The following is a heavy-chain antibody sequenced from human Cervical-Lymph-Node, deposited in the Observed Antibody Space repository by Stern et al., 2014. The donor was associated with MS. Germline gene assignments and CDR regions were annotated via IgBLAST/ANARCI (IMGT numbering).Heavy chain of an antibody. CDR2: MSYDGRIK. CDR1: GFSFSTND. Sequence: VQLVESGGGVVQPGRSLRLSCAASGFSFSTNDMYWVRQAPGKGLEWGAVMSYDGRIKYYAYSVKVRFTISKDNSKNILYLQMDSLRAEDTAVYYCAKWGSYASIDYWGQGTLVTVSS. J-gene: IGHJ4*02. CDR3: AKWGSYASIDY. D-gene: IGHD3-10*01. V-gene: IGHV3-30*18.